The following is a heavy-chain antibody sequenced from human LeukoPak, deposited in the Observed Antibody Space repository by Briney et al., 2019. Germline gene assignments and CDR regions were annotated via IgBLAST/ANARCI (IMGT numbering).Heavy chain of an antibody. CDR1: GFTFSSYA. Sequence: AGGSLRLSCAASGFTFSSYAMSWVRQAPGKGLEWVSAISGSGGSTYYADSVKGRFTISRDNSKNTLYLQMNSLRAGDTAVYYCAKDRAVVVAAINDYWGQGTLVTVSS. CDR2: ISGSGGST. V-gene: IGHV3-23*01. D-gene: IGHD2-15*01. CDR3: AKDRAVVVAAINDY. J-gene: IGHJ4*02.